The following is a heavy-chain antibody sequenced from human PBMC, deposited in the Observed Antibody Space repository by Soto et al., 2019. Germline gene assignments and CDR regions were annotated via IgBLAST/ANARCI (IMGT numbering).Heavy chain of an antibody. D-gene: IGHD3-10*01. Sequence: SETLSLTCTVSGGSISSSSYYCGWIRQAPGKGLEWIGSIYYSVSTYYNPSLKSRVTISVDTSKNQLSLKLSFVTAADTAVYYCARHNRGGDFDYWAQGTMVTVSS. J-gene: IGHJ4*02. V-gene: IGHV4-39*01. CDR3: ARHNRGGDFDY. CDR1: GGSISSSSYY. CDR2: IYYSVST.